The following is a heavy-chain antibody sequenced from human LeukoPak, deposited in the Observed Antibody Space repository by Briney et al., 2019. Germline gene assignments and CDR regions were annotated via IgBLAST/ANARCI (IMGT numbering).Heavy chain of an antibody. CDR1: GYTFTSYG. V-gene: IGHV1-18*01. CDR3: ARRGWRLRGVIGAFDI. CDR2: ISAYNGNT. Sequence: ASVKVSCKASGYTFTSYGISWVRQAPGQGLEWMGWISAYNGNTNYAQKLQGRVTMTTDTSTSTAYMELRSLRSDDTAVYYCARRGWRLRGVIGAFDIWGQGTMVTVSS. D-gene: IGHD3-10*01. J-gene: IGHJ3*02.